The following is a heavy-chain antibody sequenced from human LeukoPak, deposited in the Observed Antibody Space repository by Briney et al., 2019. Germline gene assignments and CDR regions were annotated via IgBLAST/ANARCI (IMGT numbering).Heavy chain of an antibody. CDR1: GGSISSYY. J-gene: IGHJ3*02. V-gene: IGHV4-59*01. CDR2: IYYSGTT. D-gene: IGHD1-26*01. Sequence: TSETLSLTCTVSGGSISSYYWSWIRQPPGKGLEWIGYIYYSGTTNYNPSLKSRVTISVDTSKNQFSLKLSSVTAADTAVYYCASRRGVGASSTFDIWGQGTMVSVSS. CDR3: ASRRGVGASSTFDI.